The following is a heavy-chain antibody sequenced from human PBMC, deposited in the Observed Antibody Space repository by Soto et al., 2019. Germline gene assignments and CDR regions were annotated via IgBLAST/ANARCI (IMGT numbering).Heavy chain of an antibody. D-gene: IGHD4-17*01. CDR2: IIPILGIA. CDR3: ASPPPVTNDYFDY. Sequence: RASVKVSCKGSGGTLSGDTIGWVRQAPGQGLEWMGRIIPILGIANYAQKFQGRVTITADKSTSTAYMELSSLRSEDTAVYYCASPPPVTNDYFDYWGQGTLVTVSS. J-gene: IGHJ4*02. CDR1: GGTLSGDT. V-gene: IGHV1-69*02.